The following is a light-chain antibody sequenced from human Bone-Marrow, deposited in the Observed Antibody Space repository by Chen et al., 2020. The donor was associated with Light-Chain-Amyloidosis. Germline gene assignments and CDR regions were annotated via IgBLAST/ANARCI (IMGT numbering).Light chain of an antibody. CDR3: ATWDSSLTVWM. V-gene: IGLV1-51*02. CDR2: ENN. Sequence: QSVLTQPPSVSAAPGQKVTISCSGSNSNIGINYVSWYQQLPGTSPKLLIYENNQRPAEFPDRFSGSKAGTSATLGVAGLQTGDEADYYCATWDSSLTVWMFGGGTKLTVL. J-gene: IGLJ3*02. CDR1: NSNIGINY.